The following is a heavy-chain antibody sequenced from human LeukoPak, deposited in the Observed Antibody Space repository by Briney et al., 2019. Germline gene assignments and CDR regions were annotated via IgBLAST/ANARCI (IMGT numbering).Heavy chain of an antibody. J-gene: IGHJ4*02. CDR3: ARDRDPLVRCDY. V-gene: IGHV3-21*01. Sequence: GGSLRLSCAASGITFSGYSMNWIRLAPGKGLEWVSFISSSSSYKYYADSVKGRFTISRDNAKNSLYLQMNGLRAEDTAVYYCARDRDPLVRCDYWGQGTLVTVSS. CDR1: GITFSGYS. D-gene: IGHD3-10*01. CDR2: ISSSSSYK.